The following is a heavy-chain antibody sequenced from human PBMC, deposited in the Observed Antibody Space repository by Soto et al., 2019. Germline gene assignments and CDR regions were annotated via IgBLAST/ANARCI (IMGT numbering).Heavy chain of an antibody. V-gene: IGHV1-2*04. Sequence: QVQLVQSGAEVKKPGASVKVSCKASGYTFTGYYMHWVRQAPGQGLEGMGWINPNSGGTNYAQTFQGWVTMTRDTSISTAYMELSRLRSDDTAVYYCARDAAAGIEYFQHWGQGTLVTVSS. D-gene: IGHD6-13*01. CDR2: INPNSGGT. J-gene: IGHJ1*01. CDR3: ARDAAAGIEYFQH. CDR1: GYTFTGYY.